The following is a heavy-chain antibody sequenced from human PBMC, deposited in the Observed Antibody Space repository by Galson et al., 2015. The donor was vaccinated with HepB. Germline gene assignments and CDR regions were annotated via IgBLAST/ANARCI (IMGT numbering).Heavy chain of an antibody. Sequence: SVKVSCKASGGTFSSYAISWVRQAPGQGLEWMGEIIPIFGTANYAQKFQGRVTITADKSTSTAYMELSSLRSEDTAVYYCAGVRCTNGVCYPNIDYWGQGTLVTVSS. CDR3: AGVRCTNGVCYPNIDY. V-gene: IGHV1-69*06. CDR2: IIPIFGTA. CDR1: GGTFSSYA. D-gene: IGHD2-8*01. J-gene: IGHJ4*02.